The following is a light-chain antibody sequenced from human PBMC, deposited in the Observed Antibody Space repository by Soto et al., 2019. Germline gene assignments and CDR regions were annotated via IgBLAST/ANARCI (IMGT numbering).Light chain of an antibody. CDR1: SSDIGGYNY. Sequence: QSALTQPASVSGSLGQSITISCTGTSSDIGGYNYVSWYQQHPGKAPKVMIFEVSKRPSGVSNRFSGSKSGNMASLTISGLQAEDEGDYYCSSFTTTSTGLLGGGTKLTVL. V-gene: IGLV2-14*01. J-gene: IGLJ2*01. CDR3: SSFTTTSTGL. CDR2: EVS.